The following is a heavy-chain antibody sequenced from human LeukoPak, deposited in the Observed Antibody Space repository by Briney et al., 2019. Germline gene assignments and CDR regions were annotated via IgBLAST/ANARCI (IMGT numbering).Heavy chain of an antibody. V-gene: IGHV4-59*08. CDR2: IYYSGST. J-gene: IGHJ4*02. D-gene: IGHD2-21*02. CDR3: ARVAYCGGDCYPHFDY. CDR1: GGSISSYY. Sequence: PSETLSLTCTVSGGSISSYYWSWIRQPPGKGLEWIGYIYYSGSTNYNPSLKSRVTISVDTSKNQFSLKLSSVTAADTAVYYCARVAYCGGDCYPHFDYWGQGTLATVSS.